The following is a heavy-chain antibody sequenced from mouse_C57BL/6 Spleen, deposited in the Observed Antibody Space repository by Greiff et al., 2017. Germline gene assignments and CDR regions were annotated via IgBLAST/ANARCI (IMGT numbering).Heavy chain of an antibody. V-gene: IGHV5-17*01. J-gene: IGHJ4*01. CDR1: GFTFSDYG. CDR3: ARRGYGSSPWYAMDY. CDR2: ISSGSSTI. D-gene: IGHD1-1*01. Sequence: EVQVVESGGGLVKPGGSLKLSCAASGFTFSDYGMHWVRQAPEKGLEWVAYISSGSSTIYYANTVKGRFTISRDNAKNTLFLQMTSLRSEDTAMYYCARRGYGSSPWYAMDYWGQGTSVTVSS.